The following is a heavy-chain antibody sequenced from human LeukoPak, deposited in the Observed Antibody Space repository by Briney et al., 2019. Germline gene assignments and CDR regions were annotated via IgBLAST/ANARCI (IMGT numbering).Heavy chain of an antibody. J-gene: IGHJ4*02. CDR2: ISYDGSNK. CDR1: GLTLVSYA. Sequence: PGGSRGLSWAASGLTLVSYAINWVGQAPGKGREGGAFISYDGSNKYYADSEKGRFTISRDNSKNTLYLQMNSLRAEDTAVYYCARDLSQWLVRYYFDYWGQGTLVTVSS. V-gene: IGHV3-30-3*01. CDR3: ARDLSQWLVRYYFDY. D-gene: IGHD6-19*01.